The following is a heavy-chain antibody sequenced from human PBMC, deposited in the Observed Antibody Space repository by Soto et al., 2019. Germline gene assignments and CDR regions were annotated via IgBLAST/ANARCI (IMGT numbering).Heavy chain of an antibody. V-gene: IGHV3-23*01. CDR2: INGGGDST. J-gene: IGHJ4*02. CDR3: AKSSAAAMFDS. Sequence: EVQILESGGGLVQPGGSMRLSCVASGYPFRSYGMSWVRQAPGKGLEWVSGINGGGDSTYYADAVRGRFTISRDNSKNTVYLQMNTLRAEDTAVYYCAKSSAAAMFDSWGQGALITVSS. D-gene: IGHD2-2*01. CDR1: GYPFRSYG.